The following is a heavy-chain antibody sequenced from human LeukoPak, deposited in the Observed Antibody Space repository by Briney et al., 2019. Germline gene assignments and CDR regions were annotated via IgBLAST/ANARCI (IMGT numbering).Heavy chain of an antibody. CDR3: ARGNVVRGVIILVQPFDY. CDR1: GGTFSSYA. D-gene: IGHD3-10*01. Sequence: SVKVSCKASGGTFSSYAISWVRQAPGQGLEWMGGIIPIFGTANYAQKFQGRVTITADESTSTAYMELSSLRSEDTAVYYCARGNVVRGVIILVQPFDYWGQGTLVTVSS. CDR2: IIPIFGTA. V-gene: IGHV1-69*13. J-gene: IGHJ4*02.